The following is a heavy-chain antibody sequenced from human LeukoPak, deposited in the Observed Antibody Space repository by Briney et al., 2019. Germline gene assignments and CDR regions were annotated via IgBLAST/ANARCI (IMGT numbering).Heavy chain of an antibody. D-gene: IGHD4-17*01. CDR1: GGSFSGYY. Sequence: SEPLSLTCAVYGGSFSGYYWSWIRQPPGKGLEWIGEINHSGSTNYNPSLKSRVTISVDTSKNQFSLKLSSVTAADTAVYYCARIVPTPYGDRPSFYMDVWGKGTTVTISS. V-gene: IGHV4-34*01. CDR3: ARIVPTPYGDRPSFYMDV. CDR2: INHSGST. J-gene: IGHJ6*03.